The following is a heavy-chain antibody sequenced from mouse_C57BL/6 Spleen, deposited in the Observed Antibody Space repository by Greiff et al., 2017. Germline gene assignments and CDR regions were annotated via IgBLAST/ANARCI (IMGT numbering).Heavy chain of an antibody. Sequence: QVQLQQSGAELVKPGASVKISCKASGYAFSSYWMNWVKQRPGKGLEWIGQIYPGDGDTNYNGKFKGKATLTADKSSSTAYMQLSSLTSEDSEVYFCAREELGRTGYYFDYWGQGTTLTVSS. CDR2: IYPGDGDT. V-gene: IGHV1-80*01. D-gene: IGHD4-1*01. CDR3: AREELGRTGYYFDY. CDR1: GYAFSSYW. J-gene: IGHJ2*01.